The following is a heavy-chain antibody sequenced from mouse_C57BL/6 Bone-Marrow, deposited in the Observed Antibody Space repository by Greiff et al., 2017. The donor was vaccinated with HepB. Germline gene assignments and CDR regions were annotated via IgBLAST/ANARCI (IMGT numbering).Heavy chain of an antibody. V-gene: IGHV1-85*01. Sequence: QVQLQQSGPELVKPGASVKLSCKASGYTFTSYDINWVKQRPGQGLEWIGWIYTRDGSTKYNEKFKGNATLTVDTSSSTAYMELHSLTSEDSAVYFCARGRYSYDYYYAMDYWGQGTSVTVSS. J-gene: IGHJ4*01. D-gene: IGHD2-12*01. CDR2: IYTRDGST. CDR1: GYTFTSYD. CDR3: ARGRYSYDYYYAMDY.